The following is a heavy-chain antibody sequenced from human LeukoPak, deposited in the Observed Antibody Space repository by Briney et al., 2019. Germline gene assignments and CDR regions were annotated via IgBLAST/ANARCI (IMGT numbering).Heavy chain of an antibody. CDR1: GYTFTSYD. CDR3: ARGDCSGGSCLGDP. J-gene: IGHJ5*02. D-gene: IGHD2-15*01. Sequence: ASVKVSFKASGYTFTSYDINWVRQATGQGLEWMGWMNPNSGNTGYAQKFQGRVTMTRNTSISTAYMELSSLRSEDTAVYYCARGDCSGGSCLGDPWGQGTLVTVSS. CDR2: MNPNSGNT. V-gene: IGHV1-8*01.